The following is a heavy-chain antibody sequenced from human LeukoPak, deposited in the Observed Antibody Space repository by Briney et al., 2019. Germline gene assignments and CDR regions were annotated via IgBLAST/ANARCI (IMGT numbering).Heavy chain of an antibody. CDR1: GFTFSRYG. CDR3: AKRTGYSSY. D-gene: IGHD6-13*01. CDR2: ISPSGGGT. J-gene: IGHJ4*02. V-gene: IGHV3-23*01. Sequence: GGSLRLSCAASGFTFSRYGMNWVRQAPGKRLEWVSGISPSGGGTYYADSVKGRFTISRDDSKNTLSLQMNSLRAEDTAVYYCAKRTGYSSYWGQGTLVTVSS.